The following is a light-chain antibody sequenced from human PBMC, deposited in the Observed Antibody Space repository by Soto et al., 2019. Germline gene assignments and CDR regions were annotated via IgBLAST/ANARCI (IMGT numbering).Light chain of an antibody. V-gene: IGLV2-18*02. CDR1: SSDIGSYNR. CDR3: TSVTSSSTVK. Sequence: QSALTQPASVSGSPGQSITISCTGTSSDIGSYNRVSWYQQPPGTAPKLIIYEVNNRPSGVPDRFSGSKSGNTASLTISGLQAEDEADYYCTSVTSSSTVKFGGGTKVTVL. J-gene: IGLJ2*01. CDR2: EVN.